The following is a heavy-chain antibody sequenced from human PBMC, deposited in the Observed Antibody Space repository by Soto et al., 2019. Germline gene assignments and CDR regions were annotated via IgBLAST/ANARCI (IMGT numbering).Heavy chain of an antibody. J-gene: IGHJ6*02. CDR3: TRVVTNYYQYGMDV. CDR2: INSDGSST. V-gene: IGHV3-74*01. CDR1: GFTFSSYW. Sequence: PGGSLRLSCAASGFTFSSYWMHWVRQAPGKGLVWVSRINSDGSSTSYADSVKGRFTISRDSAKNTLYLQMNSLRAEDTAVYYCTRVVTNYYQYGMDVWGQGTTVTVS.